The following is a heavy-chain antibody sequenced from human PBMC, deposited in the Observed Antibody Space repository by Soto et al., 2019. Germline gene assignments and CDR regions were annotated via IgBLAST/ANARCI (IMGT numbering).Heavy chain of an antibody. J-gene: IGHJ6*02. Sequence: PGESLKISCKGSGYSFTSYWIGWVRQMPGKGLEWMGIFYPGDSDTRYSPSFQGQVTISADKSISTAYLQWSSLKASDTAMYYCARHKAMVRGVPYGMDVWGQGTTVTVSS. V-gene: IGHV5-51*01. CDR3: ARHKAMVRGVPYGMDV. CDR2: FYPGDSDT. CDR1: GYSFTSYW. D-gene: IGHD3-10*01.